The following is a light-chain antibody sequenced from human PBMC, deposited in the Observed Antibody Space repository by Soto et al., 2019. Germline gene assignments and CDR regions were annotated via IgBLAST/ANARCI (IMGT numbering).Light chain of an antibody. J-gene: IGLJ1*01. CDR3: AAWDDSTKSHV. CDR1: SSNIGSNA. Sequence: QAVLTQPPSVSGAPRQRVTISCSGSSSNIGSNAVNWYQQFPGKAPHLIVYYGDLLASGVSARFSGSKSGTSASLAISGLQSEDEGDYYCAAWDDSTKSHVFVPGTKVTVL. CDR2: YGD. V-gene: IGLV1-36*01.